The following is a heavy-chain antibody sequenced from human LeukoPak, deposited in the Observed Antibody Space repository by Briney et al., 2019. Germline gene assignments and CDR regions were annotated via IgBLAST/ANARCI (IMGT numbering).Heavy chain of an antibody. V-gene: IGHV3-33*01. CDR1: GFTFSSYG. CDR2: IWYDGSNK. Sequence: PGRSLRLSCAASGFTFSSYGMHWVRQAPGKGLEWVAVIWYDGSNKYYADSVKGRFTISRDNSKNTLYLQMNSLRAEDTAVYYCASQRGIAAAGYYFDYWGQGTLVTVSS. J-gene: IGHJ4*02. CDR3: ASQRGIAAAGYYFDY. D-gene: IGHD6-13*01.